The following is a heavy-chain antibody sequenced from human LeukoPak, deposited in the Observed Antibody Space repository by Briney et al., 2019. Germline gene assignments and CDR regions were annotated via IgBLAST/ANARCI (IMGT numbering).Heavy chain of an antibody. CDR1: GYTFTSYG. Sequence: ASVKVSCKASGYTFTSYGISWVRQDPGQGLEWMGWISAYNGNTNYAQKLQGRVTMTTDTSTSTAYMELRSLRSDDTAVYYCTSLELGYNSGSSLDYWGQGTLVTVSS. CDR3: TSLELGYNSGSSLDY. V-gene: IGHV1-18*01. J-gene: IGHJ4*02. CDR2: ISAYNGNT. D-gene: IGHD1-26*01.